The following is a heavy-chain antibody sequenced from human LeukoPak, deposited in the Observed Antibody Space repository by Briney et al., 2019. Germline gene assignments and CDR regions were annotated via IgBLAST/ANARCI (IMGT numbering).Heavy chain of an antibody. CDR2: MHHSGST. CDR3: ARDPGAYYDSSGYLNWFDP. V-gene: IGHV4-39*07. CDR1: GGSITTRSYY. Sequence: PSETLSLTCTASGGSITTRSYYWGWLRQPPGMGLEWIRSMHHSGSTYYNPTLKSRVTTSVDTSKNQFSLKLSSVTAADTAVYYCARDPGAYYDSSGYLNWFDPWGQGTLVTVSS. J-gene: IGHJ5*02. D-gene: IGHD3-22*01.